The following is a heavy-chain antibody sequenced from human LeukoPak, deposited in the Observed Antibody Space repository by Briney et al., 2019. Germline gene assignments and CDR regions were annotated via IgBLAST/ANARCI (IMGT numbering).Heavy chain of an antibody. V-gene: IGHV3-30*02. J-gene: IGHJ5*02. Sequence: GGSLRLSCAASGFTFSSYGMHWVRQAPGRGLEGVAFIRYDGSNKYYADSVKGRFTISRDNSKNTLYLQMNSLRAEDTAVYYCAKMGPYCTDGVCYDPRGRPMTTVTTGWFDPWGQGTLVTVSS. D-gene: IGHD2-8*01. CDR2: IRYDGSNK. CDR1: GFTFSSYG. CDR3: AKMGPYCTDGVCYDPRGRPMTTVTTGWFDP.